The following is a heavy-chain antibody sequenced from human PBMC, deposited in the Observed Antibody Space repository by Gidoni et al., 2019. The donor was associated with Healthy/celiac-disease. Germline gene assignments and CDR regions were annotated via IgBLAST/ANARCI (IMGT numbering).Heavy chain of an antibody. CDR3: ARDLNSITIFGVVIPGDY. V-gene: IGHV1-18*01. CDR1: GYTFTSYG. J-gene: IGHJ4*02. Sequence: QVQLVQSGAEVKKPGASVKVYCKASGYTFTSYGISWVRQAPGQGLEWMGWISAYNGNTNYAQKLQGRVTMTTDTSTSTAYMELRSLRSDDTAVYYCARDLNSITIFGVVIPGDYWGQGTLVTVSS. D-gene: IGHD3-3*01. CDR2: ISAYNGNT.